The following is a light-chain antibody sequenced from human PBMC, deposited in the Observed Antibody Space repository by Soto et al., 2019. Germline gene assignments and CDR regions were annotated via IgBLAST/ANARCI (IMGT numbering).Light chain of an antibody. CDR3: QSYDTSLSEV. CDR2: GNN. J-gene: IGLJ3*02. CDR1: SSNIGAGYD. V-gene: IGLV1-40*01. Sequence: QSVLTQPPSVSEAPGQRVTISCTGNSSNIGAGYDVHWYQQLPGTAPKLLIYGNNNRPSGVPDRFFGSKSGTSASLAITGLQAEDEAGYYCQSYDTSLSEVFGGGTKLTVL.